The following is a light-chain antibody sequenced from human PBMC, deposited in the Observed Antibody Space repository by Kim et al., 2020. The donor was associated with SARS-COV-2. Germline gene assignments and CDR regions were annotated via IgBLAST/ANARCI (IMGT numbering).Light chain of an antibody. CDR1: ENLSASY. CDR2: GAS. Sequence: GPLSLSPGDRATLSCRASENLSASYLAWYQQKPGQAPTLVIYGASIRAAGIPDRFSGSGSGADFTLTITRVEPEDFAVYYCQSYETFGQGTKLEI. J-gene: IGKJ2*01. CDR3: QSYET. V-gene: IGKV3-20*01.